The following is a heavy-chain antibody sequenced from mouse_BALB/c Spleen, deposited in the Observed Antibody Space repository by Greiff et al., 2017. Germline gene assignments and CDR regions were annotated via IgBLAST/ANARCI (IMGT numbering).Heavy chain of an antibody. J-gene: IGHJ3*01. CDR3: ARGDYRFAY. V-gene: IGHV2-6-7*01. CDR2: IWGDGST. D-gene: IGHD2-4*01. CDR1: GFSLTGYG. Sequence: VQLQESGPGLVAPSQSLSITCTVSGFSLTGYGVNWVRQPPGKGLEWLGMIWGDGSTDYNSALKSRLSISKDNSKSQVFLKMNSLQSDDTARYYCARGDYRFAYWGQGTLVTVSA.